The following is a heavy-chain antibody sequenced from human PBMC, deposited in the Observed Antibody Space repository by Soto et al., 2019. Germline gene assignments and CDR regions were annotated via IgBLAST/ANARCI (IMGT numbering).Heavy chain of an antibody. D-gene: IGHD2-2*01. V-gene: IGHV3-7*01. CDR1: GFTFSSYW. J-gene: IGHJ6*02. CDR2: IKQDGSEK. CDR3: ARVLSVPAAMNYYYGMDV. Sequence: GGSLRLSCAASGFTFSSYWMSWVRQAPGKGLEWVANIKQDGSEKYYVDSVKGRFTISRDNAKNSLYLQMNSLRAEDTAVYYCARVLSVPAAMNYYYGMDVWGQGTTVTVSS.